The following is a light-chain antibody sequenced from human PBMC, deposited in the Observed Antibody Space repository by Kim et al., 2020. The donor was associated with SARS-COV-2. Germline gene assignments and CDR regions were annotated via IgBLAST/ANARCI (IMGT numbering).Light chain of an antibody. CDR1: SGSIASNY. CDR3: QSYDSSIYVV. Sequence: NFMLTQPHSVSESPGKTVTISCTRSSGSIASNYVQWYQQRPGSAPTTLIYEDNQRPSGVPDRFSGSIDSSSNSASLTISGLKTEDEADYYCQSYDSSIYVVFGGGTQLTVL. J-gene: IGLJ2*01. CDR2: EDN. V-gene: IGLV6-57*03.